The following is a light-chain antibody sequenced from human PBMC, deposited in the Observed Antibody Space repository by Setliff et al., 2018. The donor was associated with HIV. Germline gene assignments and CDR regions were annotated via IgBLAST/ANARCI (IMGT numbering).Light chain of an antibody. CDR2: DVS. J-gene: IGLJ1*01. V-gene: IGLV2-14*03. CDR3: SSYTSSYTFV. Sequence: QSVLTQPASVSGSPGQSITIPCTGTSSDVGAYNYVSWYQQHPGKAPKLMIYDVSNRPSGVSNRFSGSKSGNTASLTISGLQAEDEADYYCSSYTSSYTFVFGTGTKVTVL. CDR1: SSDVGAYNY.